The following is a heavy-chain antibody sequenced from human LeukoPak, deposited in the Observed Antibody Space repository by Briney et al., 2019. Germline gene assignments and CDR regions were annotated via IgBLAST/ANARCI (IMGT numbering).Heavy chain of an antibody. CDR1: GFTFTSYW. CDR2: INSDGGST. D-gene: IGHD1-26*01. J-gene: IGHJ4*02. CDR3: ARAQVGATPPYVDY. V-gene: IGHV3-74*01. Sequence: GGSLRLSCAASGFTFTSYWMHWVRQAPGKGLVWVSRINSDGGSTNYADSVKGRFTISRDNAKNTLFLQMNSLRAEDTAVYYCARAQVGATPPYVDYWGQGTLVTVS.